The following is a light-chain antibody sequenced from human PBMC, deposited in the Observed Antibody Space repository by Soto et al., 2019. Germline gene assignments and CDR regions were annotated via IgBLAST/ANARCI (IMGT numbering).Light chain of an antibody. J-gene: IGLJ1*01. CDR2: SNN. CDR1: SSNIGSNT. V-gene: IGLV1-44*01. CDR3: AAWDDGLNGFYV. Sequence: QSVLTQPPSASGTPGQRVTISCSGSSSNIGSNTVNWDQQLPGTAPKLLIYSNNQRPSGVPDRFSGSKSGTSAALAIIGLQSEDEADYDCAAWDDGLNGFYVFGTGTQLTVL.